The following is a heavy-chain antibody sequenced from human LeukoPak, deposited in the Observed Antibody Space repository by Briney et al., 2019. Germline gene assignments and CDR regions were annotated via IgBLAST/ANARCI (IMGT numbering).Heavy chain of an antibody. D-gene: IGHD3-22*01. CDR1: GDSISSYY. Sequence: SETLSLTCTVSGDSISSYYWSWIRHPAEKGLEWIGRIYSSGSTNYNPSLKGRVTMSADTSKNQFSLRLSSLTAADTAVYFCARDYYYHNSGFFGYWGQGTLVTVSS. J-gene: IGHJ4*02. CDR3: ARDYYYHNSGFFGY. CDR2: IYSSGST. V-gene: IGHV4-4*07.